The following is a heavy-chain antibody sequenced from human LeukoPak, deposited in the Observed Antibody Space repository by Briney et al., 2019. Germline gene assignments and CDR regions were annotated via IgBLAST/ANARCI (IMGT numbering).Heavy chain of an antibody. CDR2: IKQDGSEK. J-gene: IGHJ6*02. CDR3: ARDAVDTANAV. CDR1: GFTFSSYW. Sequence: GGSLRLSCAASGFTFSSYWMTWVRQAPGKGLEWVANIKQDGSEKYYVDSVKGRFTISRDNAKNTLYLQMNSLRAEDTAVYYCARDAVDTANAVWGQGTTVTVSS. D-gene: IGHD5-18*01. V-gene: IGHV3-7*01.